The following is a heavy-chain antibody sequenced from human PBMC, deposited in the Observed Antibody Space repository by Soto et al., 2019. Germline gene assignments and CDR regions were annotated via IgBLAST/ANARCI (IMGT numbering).Heavy chain of an antibody. CDR3: AGGTNYFDISAMLED. Sequence: SETLSLTCTVSGGSISSYYWSWIRQPPGKGLEWIGYIYYSGSTNYNPSLKSRVTISVDTSKNQFSLKLSSVTAADTAVYYWAGGTNYFDISAMLEDWPQGTMV. V-gene: IGHV4-59*01. CDR2: IYYSGST. J-gene: IGHJ4*02. CDR1: GGSISSYY. D-gene: IGHD3-22*01.